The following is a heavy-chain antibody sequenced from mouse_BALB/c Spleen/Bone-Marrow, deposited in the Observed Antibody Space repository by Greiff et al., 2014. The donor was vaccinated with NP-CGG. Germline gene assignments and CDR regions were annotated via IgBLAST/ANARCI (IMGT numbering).Heavy chain of an antibody. D-gene: IGHD1-1*01. Sequence: VQLQQSGAELVKPGASVKLSCTASGFNIKDTYMYWVKQRPEQGLEWIGRFDPANGNTKYDPKFQDKATITADTSSNTAYLQLSSLTSEDTAVYYCARYYYGSSLFAYWGQGTLVTVSA. V-gene: IGHV14-3*02. CDR1: GFNIKDTY. J-gene: IGHJ3*01. CDR3: ARYYYGSSLFAY. CDR2: FDPANGNT.